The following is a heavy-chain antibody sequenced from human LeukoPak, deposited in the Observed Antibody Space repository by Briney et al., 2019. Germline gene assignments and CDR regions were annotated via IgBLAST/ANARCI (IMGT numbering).Heavy chain of an antibody. CDR2: ISYDGSNK. J-gene: IGHJ4*02. V-gene: IGHV3-30*04. CDR1: GFTFSSYA. CDR3: ARVGDSSGYLLPYFDY. D-gene: IGHD3-22*01. Sequence: GGSLRLSCLGSGFTFSSYAMHWVRQAPGKGLEWVAVISYDGSNKYYADSVKGRFTISRDNSKNTLYLQMNSLRAEDTAVYYCARVGDSSGYLLPYFDYWGQGTLVTVSS.